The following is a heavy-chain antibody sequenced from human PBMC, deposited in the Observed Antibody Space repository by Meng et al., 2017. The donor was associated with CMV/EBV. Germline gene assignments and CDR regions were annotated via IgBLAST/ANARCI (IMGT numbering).Heavy chain of an antibody. CDR2: ISSSGSTM. CDR3: ARSGGSLTGALPPDY. J-gene: IGHJ4*02. Sequence: GSLRLSCAASGFTFSDYYMSWIRQAPGKGLEWVSYISSSGSTMYYADSVKGRFIISRDNAKNSLYLQMNSLRAEDTAVYYCARSGGSLTGALPPDYWGQGTLVTVSS. V-gene: IGHV3-11*04. CDR1: GFTFSDYY. D-gene: IGHD3-9*01.